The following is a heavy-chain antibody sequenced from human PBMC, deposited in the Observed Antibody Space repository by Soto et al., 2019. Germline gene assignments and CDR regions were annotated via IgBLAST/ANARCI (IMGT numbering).Heavy chain of an antibody. V-gene: IGHV2-5*02. CDR2: IYWDDDK. J-gene: IGHJ4*02. Sequence: QITLKESGPTLVKPTQTLTLTCTFSGFSLSTSGVGVGWIRQPPGKALEWLALIYWDDDKRYRPSLKSRLTITKDTSKNQVVITMTIMDPVDTATYYCAHSRDYDFWSGYPRTFDYWAQGTLVTVSS. CDR3: AHSRDYDFWSGYPRTFDY. D-gene: IGHD3-3*01. CDR1: GFSLSTSGVG.